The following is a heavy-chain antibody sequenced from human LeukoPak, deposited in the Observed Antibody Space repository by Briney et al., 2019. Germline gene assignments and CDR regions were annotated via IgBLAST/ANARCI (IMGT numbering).Heavy chain of an antibody. Sequence: ASVKVSRKASGYTFTGYYMHWVRQAPGQGLEWMGWINPNSGGTNYAQKFQGRVTMTRDTSTSTAYMELSSLRSDDTAVYFCARGLRETGDSSSWYWFDPWGQGTLVTVSS. D-gene: IGHD6-13*01. V-gene: IGHV1-2*02. CDR2: INPNSGGT. CDR1: GYTFTGYY. CDR3: ARGLRETGDSSSWYWFDP. J-gene: IGHJ5*02.